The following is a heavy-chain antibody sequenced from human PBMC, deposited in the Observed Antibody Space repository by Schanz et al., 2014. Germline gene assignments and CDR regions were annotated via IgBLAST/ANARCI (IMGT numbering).Heavy chain of an antibody. CDR2: ISGSSSTK. CDR1: GFSFSIFA. J-gene: IGHJ5*01. CDR3: AKVAPAATYLDS. V-gene: IGHV3-48*04. D-gene: IGHD2-2*01. Sequence: EVQLLESGGGLVQPGGSLRLSCAASGFSFSIFAMTWVPQAPGKGLEWVSYISGSSSTKYYADSVKGRFTISRDNAKNSLYLQRNSLRAEDTAVYYCAKVAPAATYLDSWGLGALVTVSS.